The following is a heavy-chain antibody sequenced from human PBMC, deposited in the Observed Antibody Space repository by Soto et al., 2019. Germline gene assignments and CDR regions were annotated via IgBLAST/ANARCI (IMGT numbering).Heavy chain of an antibody. CDR1: GGSITSYY. J-gene: IGHJ4*02. V-gene: IGHV4-59*01. CDR2: IYDTGST. Sequence: PSETLSLTCSLSGGSITSYYWSWIRQTPGKGLEWIGYIYDTGSTNYNPSLKSRVSFSVDTSKNQFSLRLSSVTAADTAVYYCARYYCSTAACYYFDYWGQGTLVTVSS. D-gene: IGHD2-2*01. CDR3: ARYYCSTAACYYFDY.